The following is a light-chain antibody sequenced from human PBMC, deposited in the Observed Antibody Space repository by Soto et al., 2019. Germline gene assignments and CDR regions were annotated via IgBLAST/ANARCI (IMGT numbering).Light chain of an antibody. CDR3: QQYNNWPPLT. CDR1: QSVSSN. V-gene: IGKV3-15*01. Sequence: EIVMTQSPATLSVSPRERATLSCRASQSVSSNLAWYQQKPGQAPRLLIYGASTRATGIPARFSGSGSGTEFTLTISSLQSEDFAVYYCQQYNNWPPLTVGGGTKVEIK. CDR2: GAS. J-gene: IGKJ4*01.